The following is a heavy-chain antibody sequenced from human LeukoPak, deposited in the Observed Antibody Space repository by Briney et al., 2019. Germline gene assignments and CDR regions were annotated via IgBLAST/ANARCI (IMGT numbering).Heavy chain of an antibody. J-gene: IGHJ4*02. CDR2: ISGSGSSM. CDR1: GFTFSDYY. D-gene: IGHD3/OR15-3a*01. Sequence: GGSLRLSCAASGFTFSDYYMSWIRQAPGKGLEWISYISGSGSSMYYADSVKGRFTISRDNAKNSLYLQMNSLRAEGTAVYYCATHDFSGAYYFDYWGQGTLVTVSS. V-gene: IGHV3-11*01. CDR3: ATHDFSGAYYFDY.